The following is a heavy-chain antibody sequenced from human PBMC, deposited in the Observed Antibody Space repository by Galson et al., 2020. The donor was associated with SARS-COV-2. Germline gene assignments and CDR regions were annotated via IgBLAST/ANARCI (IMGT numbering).Heavy chain of an antibody. CDR2: ISYDGSNK. Sequence: SCAASGFPFASYGMHWVRQAPGKGLEWVALISYDGSNKYYGDSVKGRFTISRDNSKNSLFLQVNSLRAEDTAVYYCVKEGGSYAYYYYGLDVWGLGTTVTVSS. J-gene: IGHJ6*02. CDR3: VKEGGSYAYYYYGLDV. CDR1: GFPFASYG. V-gene: IGHV3-30*18. D-gene: IGHD3-16*01.